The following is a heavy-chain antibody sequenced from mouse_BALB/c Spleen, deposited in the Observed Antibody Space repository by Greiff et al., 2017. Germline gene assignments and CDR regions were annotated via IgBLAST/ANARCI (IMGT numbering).Heavy chain of an antibody. J-gene: IGHJ3*01. Sequence: EVHLVESGGGLVKPGGSLKLSCAASGFTFSSYTMSWVRQTPEKRLEWVATISSGGGNTYYPDSVKGRFTISRDNAKNNLYLQMSSLRSEDTALYYCAREGIYGNYFAWFAYWGQGTLVTVAA. CDR2: ISSGGGNT. CDR1: GFTFSSYT. CDR3: AREGIYGNYFAWFAY. V-gene: IGHV5-9*03. D-gene: IGHD2-1*01.